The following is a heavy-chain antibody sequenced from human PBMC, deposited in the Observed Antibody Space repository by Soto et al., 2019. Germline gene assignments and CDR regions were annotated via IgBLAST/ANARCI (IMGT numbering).Heavy chain of an antibody. V-gene: IGHV3-21*01. CDR3: ARDRLPLSRDYSYGMDV. J-gene: IGHJ6*02. Sequence: GGSLRLSCAASGFTFSSYSMNWVRQAPGKGLEWVSSISSSSSYIYYADSVKGRFTISRDNAKNSLYLQMNSLRAEDTAVYYCARDRLPLSRDYSYGMDVWGQAATVTVSS. CDR1: GFTFSSYS. CDR2: ISSSSSYI.